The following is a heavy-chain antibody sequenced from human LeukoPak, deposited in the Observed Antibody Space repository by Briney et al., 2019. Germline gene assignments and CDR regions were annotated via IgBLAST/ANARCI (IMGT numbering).Heavy chain of an antibody. V-gene: IGHV4-34*01. J-gene: IGHJ4*02. D-gene: IGHD2/OR15-2a*01. Sequence: SETLSLTCAVYGGSFTGYYWSWIRQPPGKGPEWIAEINHSGSTNYNPSLKSRVTISVDTSKNQFSLNLSSVTAADTAVYYCARGRNRWPFDYWGQGTLVTVSS. CDR1: GGSFTGYY. CDR3: ARGRNRWPFDY. CDR2: INHSGST.